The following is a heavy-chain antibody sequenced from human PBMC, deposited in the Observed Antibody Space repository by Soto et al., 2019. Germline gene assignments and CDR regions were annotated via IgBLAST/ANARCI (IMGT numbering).Heavy chain of an antibody. D-gene: IGHD6-6*01. CDR2: ISGYNGNT. V-gene: IGHV1-18*01. CDR1: GYSFTGYG. CDR3: AREYSTSYDY. J-gene: IGHJ4*02. Sequence: ASVKVSCKASGYSFTGYGISWVRQAPGQGLEWMGWISGYNGNTNYAQKLQGRVTMTTDTSTSTAYMELRSLRSDDTAVYYCAREYSTSYDYWGQGTLVTVSS.